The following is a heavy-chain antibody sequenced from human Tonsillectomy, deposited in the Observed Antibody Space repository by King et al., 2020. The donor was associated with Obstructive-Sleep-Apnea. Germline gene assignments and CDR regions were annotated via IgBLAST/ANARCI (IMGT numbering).Heavy chain of an antibody. CDR3: ARGPSLGEEDDY. J-gene: IGHJ4*02. V-gene: IGHV4-39*07. Sequence: QLQESGPGLVKPSETLSLTCTVSGGSISTMYYSSWIRHPPGKEVEWIGSINYSCSTYYNPSLKSRVTILVDTSKNQFSLNLNSVTAADTAVYYCARGPSLGEEDDYWGQGTLVTVSS. D-gene: IGHD2-21*01. CDR1: GGSISTMYY. CDR2: INYSCST.